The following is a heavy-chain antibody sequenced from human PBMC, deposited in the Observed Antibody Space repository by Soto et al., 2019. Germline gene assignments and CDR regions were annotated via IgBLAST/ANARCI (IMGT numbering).Heavy chain of an antibody. CDR3: AKDRMGAGVRGYFGY. J-gene: IGHJ4*02. CDR2: IIYDGSTK. D-gene: IGHD3-10*01. V-gene: IGHV3-30*18. Sequence: QVQLVESGGGVVQPGRSLRLSCAASGFTFSSYGMHWVRQAPGKGLEWVAVIIYDGSTKYYADSVKGRFTVSRDISKSTLYLQRTSLRAEDTAVYYCAKDRMGAGVRGYFGYWGQRTLVTVSS. CDR1: GFTFSSYG.